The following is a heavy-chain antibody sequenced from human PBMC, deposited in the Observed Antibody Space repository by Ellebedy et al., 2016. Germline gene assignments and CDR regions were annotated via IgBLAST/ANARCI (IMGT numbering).Heavy chain of an antibody. Sequence: GESLKISXAASGFTFSSYSMNWVRQAPGKGLEWVSYISSSSSTIYYADSVKGRFTISRDNAKNSLYLQMNSLRDEDTAVYYCVRGGLPHSPASMDVWGKGTTVTVSS. CDR2: ISSSSSTI. J-gene: IGHJ6*03. V-gene: IGHV3-48*02. D-gene: IGHD6-13*01. CDR3: VRGGLPHSPASMDV. CDR1: GFTFSSYS.